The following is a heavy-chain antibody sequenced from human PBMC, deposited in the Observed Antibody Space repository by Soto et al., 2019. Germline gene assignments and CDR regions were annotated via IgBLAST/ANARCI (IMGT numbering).Heavy chain of an antibody. CDR3: AKHFAITMIVVVSDPIDY. CDR2: ISGSGGST. J-gene: IGHJ4*02. CDR1: GFTFSSYA. Sequence: GGSLRLSCAASGFTFSSYAMSWVRQAPGKGLEWVSAISGSGGSTYYADSVKGRFTISRDNSKNTLYLQMNSLRAEDTAVYYCAKHFAITMIVVVSDPIDYWGQGTLVTVSS. D-gene: IGHD3-22*01. V-gene: IGHV3-23*01.